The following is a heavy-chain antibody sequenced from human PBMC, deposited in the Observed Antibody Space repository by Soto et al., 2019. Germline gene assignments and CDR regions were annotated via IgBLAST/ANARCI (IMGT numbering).Heavy chain of an antibody. CDR2: MYFGGSF. CDR3: ARSYYDSLGFTVGS. Sequence: SETLSLTCNVSGDSVSSGYWSWIRQPPGKGLEWIGFMYFGGSFNYNPSLAGRVTISVETSKNQFSMKMTSVTAADTAVYYCARSYYDSLGFTVGSWGQGTLVTVSS. V-gene: IGHV4-59*02. D-gene: IGHD3-22*01. J-gene: IGHJ5*01. CDR1: GDSVSSGY.